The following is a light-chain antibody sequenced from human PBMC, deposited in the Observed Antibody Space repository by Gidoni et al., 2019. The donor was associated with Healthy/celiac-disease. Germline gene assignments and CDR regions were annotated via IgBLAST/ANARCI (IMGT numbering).Light chain of an antibody. CDR1: QSISSY. Sequence: DIQMTKSPSSLSASVGDRVTITCRASQSISSYLNWYQQKPGKAPKLLIYAASSLQSGVPSRFSGSGSGTDFTLTISSLQHEDFATYYCQQSYSTPRTFGQGTKLEIK. J-gene: IGKJ2*02. CDR2: AAS. CDR3: QQSYSTPRT. V-gene: IGKV1-39*01.